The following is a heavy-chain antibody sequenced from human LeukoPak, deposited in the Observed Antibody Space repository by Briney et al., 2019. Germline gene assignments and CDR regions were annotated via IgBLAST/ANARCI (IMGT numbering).Heavy chain of an antibody. CDR3: AKDVTAILYYFDY. CDR1: GFTFSDNY. V-gene: IGHV3-11*01. CDR2: ISSSGSI. J-gene: IGHJ4*02. Sequence: GGSLRLSCAASGFTFSDNYMSWIRQAPGKGLEWVSYISSSGSIYYADSVKGRFTISRDNSKNTLYLQMNSLRAEDTAVYYCAKDVTAILYYFDYWGQGTLVTVSS. D-gene: IGHD2-21*02.